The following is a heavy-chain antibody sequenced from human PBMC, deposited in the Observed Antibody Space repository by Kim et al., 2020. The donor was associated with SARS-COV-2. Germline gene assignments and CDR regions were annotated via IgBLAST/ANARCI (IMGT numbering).Heavy chain of an antibody. Sequence: GGSLRLSCAASGFTFSSYSMNWVRQAPGKGLEWVSSISSSSSYIYYADSVKGRFTISRDNAMNSLYLQMNSLRDEDTAVYYCARDGHPSLWGLLTRPNYCFDYWGQGTLVTVSS. D-gene: IGHD1-26*01. CDR2: ISSSSSYI. J-gene: IGHJ4*02. CDR3: ARDGHPSLWGLLTRPNYCFDY. CDR1: GFTFSSYS. V-gene: IGHV3-21*01.